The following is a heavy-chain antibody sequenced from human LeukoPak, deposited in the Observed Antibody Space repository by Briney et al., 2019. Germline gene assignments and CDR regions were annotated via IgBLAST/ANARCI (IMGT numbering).Heavy chain of an antibody. CDR3: ARAVMGLDY. D-gene: IGHD2-21*01. CDR1: GGPSSGYY. J-gene: IGHJ4*02. Sequence: SETLSLTCAVYGGPSSGYYWSWIRQPPGKGLEWIGEINHSGSTNYNPSLKSRVTISVDTSKNQFSLKLSSVTAADTAVYYCARAVMGLDYWGQGTLVTVSS. CDR2: INHSGST. V-gene: IGHV4-34*01.